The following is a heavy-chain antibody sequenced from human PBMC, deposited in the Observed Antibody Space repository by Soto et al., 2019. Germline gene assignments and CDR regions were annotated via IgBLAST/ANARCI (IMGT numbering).Heavy chain of an antibody. CDR2: IKPSGGRT. Sequence: ASVXVSCKASGYTFTTYYLHWVRQAPGQGLEWLGVIKPSGGRTTYAQKFQGRVTMTRDTSTGTVDMELSSLRSEDTAVYYCARGAYTHYGLDVWGQGTTVTVSS. D-gene: IGHD4-4*01. J-gene: IGHJ6*02. CDR1: GYTFTTYY. CDR3: ARGAYTHYGLDV. V-gene: IGHV1-46*01.